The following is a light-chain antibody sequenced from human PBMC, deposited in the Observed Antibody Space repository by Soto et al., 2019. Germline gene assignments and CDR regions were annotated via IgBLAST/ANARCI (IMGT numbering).Light chain of an antibody. V-gene: IGKV3-20*01. J-gene: IGKJ1*01. CDR1: QSVRSSY. Sequence: EIVLTQSPGTLSLSPGERATLSCRASQSVRSSYLAWYQQKPGQAPRLLIYGASSRATGIPDRFSGSGSGTDFTLTISRLEPEDFAVYYCPQYYTSPWTLAQGSKLNI. CDR3: PQYYTSPWT. CDR2: GAS.